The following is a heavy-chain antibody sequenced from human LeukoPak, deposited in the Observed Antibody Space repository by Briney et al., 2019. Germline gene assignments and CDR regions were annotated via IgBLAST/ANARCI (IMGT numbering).Heavy chain of an antibody. D-gene: IGHD5-12*01. V-gene: IGHV7-4-1*02. Sequence: ASVKVSCKASGYTFSSYSINWVRQAPGQGLEWMGWINTDTGNPTYAQGFTGRFVFSLDTSVSTAYLQISSLKAEDTAVYYCARDLGGYDFVYWGQGTLVTVSS. CDR3: ARDLGGYDFVY. J-gene: IGHJ4*02. CDR2: INTDTGNP. CDR1: GYTFSSYS.